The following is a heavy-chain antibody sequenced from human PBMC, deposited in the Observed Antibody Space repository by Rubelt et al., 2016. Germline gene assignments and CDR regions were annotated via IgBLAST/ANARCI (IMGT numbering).Heavy chain of an antibody. CDR3: ARDGPGITVAGYFDF. J-gene: IGHJ4*02. V-gene: IGHV3-72*01. D-gene: IGHD6-19*01. CDR2: TRNKANSYTT. CDR1: GFIFSDHY. Sequence: EVQLVESGGGLVQPGGSLRLSCAASGFIFSDHYMDWVRQAPGKGLEWVGRTRNKANSYTTEYAASVKGRFTISRDDSKNSLYLQVNSLRPEDTAVYYCARDGPGITVAGYFDFWGQGILVTVSS.